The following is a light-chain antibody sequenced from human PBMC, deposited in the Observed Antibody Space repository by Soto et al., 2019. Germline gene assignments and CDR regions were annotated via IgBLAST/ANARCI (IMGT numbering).Light chain of an antibody. CDR3: QQYGSSPQT. Sequence: EIVFTQSPGTLSLSPGERASLSCRASQSVSSNYLAWFQQKPGQAPRLLIYAASSRATGIPDRFSGSGSGTDFTLTISRLEPEDFAVYYCQQYGSSPQTFGQGTKVDIK. CDR1: QSVSSNY. V-gene: IGKV3-20*01. J-gene: IGKJ1*01. CDR2: AAS.